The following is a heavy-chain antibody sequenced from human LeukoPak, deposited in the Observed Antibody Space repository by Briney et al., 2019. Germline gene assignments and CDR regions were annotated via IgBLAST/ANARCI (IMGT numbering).Heavy chain of an antibody. CDR1: GFTFSSYA. CDR3: AKDPGRVGASPFDY. V-gene: IGHV3-30*18. J-gene: IGHJ4*02. CDR2: ISYDESNK. D-gene: IGHD1-26*01. Sequence: GGSLRLSCAASGFTFSSYAMHWVRQAPGKGLEWVAGISYDESNKYYADSVKGRFTISRDNSKNTLYLQMNSLRAEDTAVYYCAKDPGRVGASPFDYWGQGTLVTVSS.